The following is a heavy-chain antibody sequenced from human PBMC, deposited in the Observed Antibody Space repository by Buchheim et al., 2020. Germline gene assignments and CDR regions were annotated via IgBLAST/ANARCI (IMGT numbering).Heavy chain of an antibody. V-gene: IGHV3-30*18. J-gene: IGHJ2*01. CDR3: AKGTATIKGYFDL. D-gene: IGHD5-24*01. Sequence: QVQLVESGGGVVQPGRSLRLSCAASGFTFSSYGMHRVRQAPGKGLEWVVVISYDGSNKYYADSVKGRFTISRDNSKNTLYLQMNSLRAEDTAVYYCAKGTATIKGYFDLWGRGTL. CDR1: GFTFSSYG. CDR2: ISYDGSNK.